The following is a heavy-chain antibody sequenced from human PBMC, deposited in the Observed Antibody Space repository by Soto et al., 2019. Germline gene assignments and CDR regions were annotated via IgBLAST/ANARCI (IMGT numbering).Heavy chain of an antibody. J-gene: IGHJ4*02. CDR2: INDSGST. Sequence: QVQLQQWGAGLLKPSETLSLTCAVSGGSFSGYYWSWIRQPPGKGLEWIGEINDSGSTKYNPPLKSRATISDDTAKNQFSVTLSSVTAADTAVYYCASGRGIFGAVTPFDYWGQGTLVTDSS. V-gene: IGHV4-34*01. D-gene: IGHD3-3*01. CDR1: GGSFSGYY. CDR3: ASGRGIFGAVTPFDY.